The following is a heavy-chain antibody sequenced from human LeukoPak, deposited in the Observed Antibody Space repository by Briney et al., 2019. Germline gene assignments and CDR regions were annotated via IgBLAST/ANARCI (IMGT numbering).Heavy chain of an antibody. CDR2: INPSGGST. Sequence: ASVKVSCKASGYTFTSYYMHWVRQAPGQGLEWMGIINPSGGSTSYAQKFQGRVTMTRDTSTSTVYMELSSLRSEDTAVYYCARGVAPEDYYDSSGYGGWFDPWGQGTLVTVSS. V-gene: IGHV1-46*01. CDR3: ARGVAPEDYYDSSGYGGWFDP. D-gene: IGHD3-22*01. J-gene: IGHJ5*02. CDR1: GYTFTSYY.